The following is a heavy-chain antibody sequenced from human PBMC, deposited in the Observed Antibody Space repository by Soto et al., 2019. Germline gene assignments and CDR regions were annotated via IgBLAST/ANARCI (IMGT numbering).Heavy chain of an antibody. D-gene: IGHD3-10*01. CDR1: GFSLSTSGVG. J-gene: IGHJ4*02. Sequence: QITLKESGPTLVKPTQTLTLTCTFSGFSLSTSGVGVGWIRQPPGKALEWLALIYWNDDKRYSPSLKSRLTITKDTSKNQVVLTTTNMDPVDTAPYYCAHLLPMGAFDYWGQGTLVTVSS. V-gene: IGHV2-5*01. CDR2: IYWNDDK. CDR3: AHLLPMGAFDY.